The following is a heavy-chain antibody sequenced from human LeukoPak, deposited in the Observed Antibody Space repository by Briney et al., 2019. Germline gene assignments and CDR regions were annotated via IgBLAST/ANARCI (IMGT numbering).Heavy chain of an antibody. CDR2: VYWDNDK. J-gene: IGHJ6*02. Sequence: SGPTLVNPTQTLTLTCTFSGFSLNIRGVGVGWIRQPPGKALEWLAVVYWDNDKRYRPSLKTRLTITKDTSKNQVVLRMTYMDPVDTGTYYCAHIKGRYDLYNGWGALDVWGQGTTVTVSS. CDR1: GFSLNIRGVG. V-gene: IGHV2-5*02. D-gene: IGHD3-3*01. CDR3: AHIKGRYDLYNGWGALDV.